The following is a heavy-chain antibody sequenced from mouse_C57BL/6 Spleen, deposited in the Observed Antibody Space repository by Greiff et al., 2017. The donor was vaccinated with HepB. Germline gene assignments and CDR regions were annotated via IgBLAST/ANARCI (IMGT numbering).Heavy chain of an antibody. CDR3: TRYPPYYYGSSYAMDY. V-gene: IGHV6-6*01. Sequence: EVKVEESGGGLVQPGGSMKLSCAASGFTFSDAWMDWVRQSPEKGLEWVAEIRNKANNHATYYAESVKGRFTISRDDSKSSVYLQMNSLRAEDTGIYYCTRYPPYYYGSSYAMDYWGQGTSVTVSS. D-gene: IGHD1-1*01. CDR2: IRNKANNHAT. CDR1: GFTFSDAW. J-gene: IGHJ4*01.